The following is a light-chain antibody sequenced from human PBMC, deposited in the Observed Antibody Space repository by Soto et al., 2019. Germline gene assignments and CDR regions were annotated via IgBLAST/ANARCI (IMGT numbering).Light chain of an antibody. CDR1: SSDVGSSNF. J-gene: IGLJ1*01. CDR3: SSYAGSTNIV. CDR2: EVY. V-gene: IGLV2-8*01. Sequence: QSVLTQPPSAAGPPGQSVTISCTGTSSDVGSSNFVSWYQQHPGKAPKLLIYEVYKRPSGVPDRFSGSKSGNTASLTVSGLQADDEADYYCSSYAGSTNIVFGIGTKVTVL.